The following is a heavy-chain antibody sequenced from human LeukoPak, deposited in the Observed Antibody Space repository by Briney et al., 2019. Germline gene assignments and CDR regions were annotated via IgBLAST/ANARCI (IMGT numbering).Heavy chain of an antibody. CDR2: IYYSGTT. CDR3: ARDEGLYCTNGVCFGH. CDR1: CGSISRSY. J-gene: IGHJ4*02. D-gene: IGHD2-8*01. V-gene: IGHV4-59*01. Sequence: SETLSLTCTVSCGSISRSYWSWIRQPPGKGLEWIGYIYYSGTTNYNPSLKSRLTISVDTSNNQFSLKLSSVTAADTAVYYCARDEGLYCTNGVCFGHWGQGTLVTVSS.